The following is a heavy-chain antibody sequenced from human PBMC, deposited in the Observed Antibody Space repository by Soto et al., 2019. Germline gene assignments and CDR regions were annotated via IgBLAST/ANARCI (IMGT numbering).Heavy chain of an antibody. CDR3: ARDLSQTGTAGFDY. J-gene: IGHJ4*02. V-gene: IGHV3-23*01. D-gene: IGHD1-1*01. CDR1: GFTISTFA. CDR2: VTGSGGQI. Sequence: GGSLRLSCAASGFTISTFAMTWVRQAPGKGLECVSGVTGSGGQIHYADSVKGRFTISKDNSKNTLYLQMNSLRAEDTAVYYCARDLSQTGTAGFDYWGQET.